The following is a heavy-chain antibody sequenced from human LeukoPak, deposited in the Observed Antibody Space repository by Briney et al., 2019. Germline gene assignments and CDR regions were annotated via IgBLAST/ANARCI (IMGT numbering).Heavy chain of an antibody. CDR3: ARDMGDCGGDCDFDY. Sequence: SVKVSCKASGGTFSSYAISWVRQAPGQGLEWMGGIIPIFGTANYAQKLQGRVTMTTDTSTSTAYMELRSLRSDDTAVYYCARDMGDCGGDCDFDYWGQGTLVTVSS. CDR2: IIPIFGTA. J-gene: IGHJ4*02. V-gene: IGHV1-69*05. CDR1: GGTFSSYA. D-gene: IGHD2-21*02.